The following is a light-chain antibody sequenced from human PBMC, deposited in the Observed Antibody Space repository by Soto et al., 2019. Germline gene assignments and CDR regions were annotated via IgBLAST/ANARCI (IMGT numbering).Light chain of an antibody. CDR1: QSVNTNF. J-gene: IGKJ1*01. V-gene: IGKV3-20*01. CDR2: GVS. Sequence: EIGLMQSPGTLSLSPGDRATLSCRVSQSVNTNFLAWYQQKPGQAPRLLIYGVSISATGIPDRLSGSGSVTDFTLTIRRLEPEDFAMYFCQQYGSSPRTFGKGTKVESK. CDR3: QQYGSSPRT.